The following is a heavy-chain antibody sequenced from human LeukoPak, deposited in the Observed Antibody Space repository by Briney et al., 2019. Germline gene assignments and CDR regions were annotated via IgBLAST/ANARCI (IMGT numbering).Heavy chain of an antibody. CDR2: INTDGSTT. J-gene: IGHJ4*02. CDR3: ARGRGGSYHY. Sequence: GGSLRLSRAASGFTFSNDWMHWVRQAPGKGLVWVSRINTDGSTTTYADSVKGRFTISRDNAKNTLYLQMNSLRVEDTAVYYCARGRGGSYHYWGQGTLVTVSS. V-gene: IGHV3-74*01. D-gene: IGHD1-26*01. CDR1: GFTFSNDW.